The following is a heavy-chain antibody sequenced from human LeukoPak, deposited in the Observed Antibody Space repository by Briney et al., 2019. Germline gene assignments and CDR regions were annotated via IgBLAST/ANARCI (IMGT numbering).Heavy chain of an antibody. Sequence: SETLSLTCAVYGGSLSGYYWSRIRQSPGKGLEWIGEINDSGSTNYNPSLKSRVTISVDTSKNQFSLKLSSVTAADTAVYYCARDRGTWNDDGFDYWGQGTLVTVSS. J-gene: IGHJ4*02. V-gene: IGHV4-34*01. D-gene: IGHD1-1*01. CDR1: GGSLSGYY. CDR2: INDSGST. CDR3: ARDRGTWNDDGFDY.